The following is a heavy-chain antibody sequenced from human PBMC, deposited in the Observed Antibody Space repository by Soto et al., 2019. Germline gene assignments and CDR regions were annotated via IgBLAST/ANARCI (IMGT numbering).Heavy chain of an antibody. D-gene: IGHD3-22*01. Sequence: VSGPTLVNPTQTLTLTCTFSGFSLSTSGMCVSWIRQPPGKALEWLALIDWDDDKYYSTSLKTRLTISKDTSKNQVVLTMTNMDPVDTATYYCARLYDSSGYGGAFDIWGQGTMVTVSS. V-gene: IGHV2-70*01. J-gene: IGHJ3*02. CDR2: IDWDDDK. CDR3: ARLYDSSGYGGAFDI. CDR1: GFSLSTSGMC.